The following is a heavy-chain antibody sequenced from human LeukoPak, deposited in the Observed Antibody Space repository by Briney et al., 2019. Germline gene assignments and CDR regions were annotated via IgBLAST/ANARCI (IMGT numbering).Heavy chain of an antibody. J-gene: IGHJ5*02. V-gene: IGHV4-59*12. Sequence: SETLSLTCTVSGGSISIYYWSWIRQPPGKGLEWIGYIYYSGSTNYNPSLKSRVTISVDTSKNQFSLKLSSVTAADTAVYYCARGEQEPTNWFDPWGQGTLVTVSS. D-gene: IGHD1/OR15-1a*01. CDR3: ARGEQEPTNWFDP. CDR1: GGSISIYY. CDR2: IYYSGST.